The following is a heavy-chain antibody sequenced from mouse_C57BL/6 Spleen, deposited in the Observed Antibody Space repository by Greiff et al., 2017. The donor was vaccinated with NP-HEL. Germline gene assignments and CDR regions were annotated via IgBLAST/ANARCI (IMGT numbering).Heavy chain of an antibody. CDR2: IHPNSGST. J-gene: IGHJ2*01. CDR1: GYTFTSYW. CDR3: ARDYYYGSSYLFDY. D-gene: IGHD1-1*01. V-gene: IGHV1-64*01. Sequence: VQLQQPGAELVKPGASVKLSCKASGYTFTSYWMHWVKQRPGQGLEWIGMIHPNSGSTNNNEKFKSKATLTVDKSSSTAYMQLSSLTSEDSAVYYCARDYYYGSSYLFDYWGQGTTLTVSS.